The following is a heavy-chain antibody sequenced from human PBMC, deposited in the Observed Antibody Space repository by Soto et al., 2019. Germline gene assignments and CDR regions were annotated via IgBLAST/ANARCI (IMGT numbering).Heavy chain of an antibody. CDR2: INHSGST. J-gene: IGHJ5*02. Sequence: QVQLQQWGAGLLKPSETVSLTCAVYGGSFIGYYGTWIRQPPGKGLEWSGEINHSGSTNYNPSLKSRITISADTSTNQFSLRLRSVTAADTAVYYCATLGHYDFWSGFPKGNWFDPWGQGTLVTVSS. D-gene: IGHD3-3*01. CDR1: GGSFIGYY. V-gene: IGHV4-34*01. CDR3: ATLGHYDFWSGFPKGNWFDP.